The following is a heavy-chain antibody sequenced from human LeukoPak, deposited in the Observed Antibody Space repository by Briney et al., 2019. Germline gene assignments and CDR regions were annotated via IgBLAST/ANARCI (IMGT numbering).Heavy chain of an antibody. CDR2: INPNSGGT. D-gene: IGHD6-13*01. CDR3: ARSGMYSSSWYWDY. V-gene: IGHV1-2*04. Sequence: ASVKVSCKASGYTFTGYYMHWVRQAPGQGLEWMGWINPNSGGTNYAQKFQGWVTMTRDTSIGTAYMELSRLRSDDTAVYYCARSGMYSSSWYWDYWGQGTLVTVSS. CDR1: GYTFTGYY. J-gene: IGHJ4*02.